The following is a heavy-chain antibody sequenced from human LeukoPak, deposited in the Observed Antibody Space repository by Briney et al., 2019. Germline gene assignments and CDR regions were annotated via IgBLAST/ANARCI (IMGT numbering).Heavy chain of an antibody. J-gene: IGHJ3*02. CDR1: GGSFSGYY. CDR3: ARGPHNSQPRGGAFYI. D-gene: IGHD1-1*01. CDR2: INHSGNT. Sequence: PSETLSLTCAVYGGSFSGYYWSWIRQPPGKGLEWIGEINHSGNTNYNPSLKSRVTISVDTSKNQFSLRLSSVTAADTAVFYCARGPHNSQPRGGAFYIWGQGTMVTVSS. V-gene: IGHV4-34*01.